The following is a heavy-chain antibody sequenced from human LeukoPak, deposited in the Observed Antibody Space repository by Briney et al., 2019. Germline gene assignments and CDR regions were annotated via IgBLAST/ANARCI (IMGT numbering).Heavy chain of an antibody. CDR2: IYTSGST. CDR1: GGSISSGSYY. Sequence: SSQTLSLTCTVSGGSISSGSYYWSWIRQPAGKGLEWIGRIYTSGSTNYNPSLKSRVTISVDTSKNQFSLKLSPVTAADTAVYYCARDTNYYDSSGYYYYFDYWGQGTLVTVSS. CDR3: ARDTNYYDSSGYYYYFDY. J-gene: IGHJ4*02. V-gene: IGHV4-61*02. D-gene: IGHD3-22*01.